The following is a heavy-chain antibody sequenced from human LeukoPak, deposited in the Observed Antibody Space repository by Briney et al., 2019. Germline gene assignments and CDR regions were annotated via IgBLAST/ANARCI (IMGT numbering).Heavy chain of an antibody. J-gene: IGHJ3*02. CDR1: GFTFSSYA. CDR2: ISGSGGST. V-gene: IGHV3-23*01. D-gene: IGHD3-22*01. Sequence: PGGSLRLSCAASGFTFSSYAMSWVRQAPGKGLEWVSAISGSGGSTYYADSVKGRFTISRDNAKNSLYLQMNSLRAEDTAVYYCARDLPLGYYDSEDGAFDIWGQGTMVTVSS. CDR3: ARDLPLGYYDSEDGAFDI.